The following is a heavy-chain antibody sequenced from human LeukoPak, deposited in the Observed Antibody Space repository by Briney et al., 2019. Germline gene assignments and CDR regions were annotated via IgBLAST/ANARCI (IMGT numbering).Heavy chain of an antibody. D-gene: IGHD3-22*01. Sequence: SETLSLTCAVYGGSFSGYYWSWLRQPPGKGLEWIGEINHSGSTNYSPSLKSRVTISVDKSKNQFSLKLSSVTAADTAVYYCARAGDSSGYCDSWGQGTLVTVSS. CDR3: ARAGDSSGYCDS. CDR2: INHSGST. V-gene: IGHV4-34*01. J-gene: IGHJ4*02. CDR1: GGSFSGYY.